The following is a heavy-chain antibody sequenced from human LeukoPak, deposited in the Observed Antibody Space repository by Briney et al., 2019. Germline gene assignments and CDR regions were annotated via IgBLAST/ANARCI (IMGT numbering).Heavy chain of an antibody. CDR1: GYTFTSYD. J-gene: IGHJ6*02. Sequence: ASVKVSCKASGYTFTSYDINWVRQATGQGLEWMGWMNPNSGNTGYAQKFQGRVTMTRNTSISTAYMELSSLRSEDTAVYYCARYEVVAAVSGMDVWGQGTTVTVSS. CDR3: ARYEVVAAVSGMDV. V-gene: IGHV1-8*01. D-gene: IGHD2-15*01. CDR2: MNPNSGNT.